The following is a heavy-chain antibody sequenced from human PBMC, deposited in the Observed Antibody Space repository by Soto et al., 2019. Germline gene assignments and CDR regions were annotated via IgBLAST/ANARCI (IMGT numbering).Heavy chain of an antibody. CDR1: GFTFSSYA. CDR3: ARAQIWGGNWFDP. Sequence: QVQLVESGGGVVQPGRSLRLSCAASGFTFSSYAMHWVRQAPGKGLEWVAVISYDGSNKYYADSVKGRFTISRDNSKNTLYLQMNSLRAEDTAVYYCARAQIWGGNWFDPWGQGTLVIVSS. CDR2: ISYDGSNK. J-gene: IGHJ5*02. V-gene: IGHV3-30-3*01. D-gene: IGHD3-16*01.